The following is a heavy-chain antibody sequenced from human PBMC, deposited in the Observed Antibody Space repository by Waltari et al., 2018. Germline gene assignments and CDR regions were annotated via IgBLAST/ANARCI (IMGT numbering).Heavy chain of an antibody. V-gene: IGHV1-69*01. Sequence: QVQLVQSGAEVKKPGSSVKVSCKASGGTFSSYAISGVRQAPDQGIEWMGGIIPIFGTANYAQKFQGRVTITADESTSTAYMELSSLRSEDTAVYYCASIWDEPWEDCSGGSCYNYWGQGTLVTVSS. D-gene: IGHD2-15*01. J-gene: IGHJ4*02. CDR1: GGTFSSYA. CDR3: ASIWDEPWEDCSGGSCYNY. CDR2: IIPIFGTA.